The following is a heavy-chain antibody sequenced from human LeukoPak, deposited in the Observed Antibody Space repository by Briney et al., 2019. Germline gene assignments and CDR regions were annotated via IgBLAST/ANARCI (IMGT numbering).Heavy chain of an antibody. CDR1: GGSISSGDYY. D-gene: IGHD3-10*01. V-gene: IGHV4-30-4*01. J-gene: IGHJ4*02. CDR2: IYYSGST. Sequence: SETLSLTCTVSGGSISSGDYYWSWIRQPPGKGLEWIGYIYYSGSTYYNPSLKSRVTISVDTSKNQLSLKLSSVTAADTAVYYCAREGGVGSGSYVFDYWGQGTLVTVSS. CDR3: AREGGVGSGSYVFDY.